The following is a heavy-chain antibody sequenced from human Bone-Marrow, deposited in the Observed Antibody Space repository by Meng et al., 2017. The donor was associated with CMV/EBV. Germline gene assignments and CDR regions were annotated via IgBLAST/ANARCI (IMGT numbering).Heavy chain of an antibody. J-gene: IGHJ6*02. CDR1: GFTFSSYA. Sequence: GESLKISCAASGFTFSSYAMHWVRQAPGKGLEWVAVISYDGSNKYYADSVKGRFTISRDNSKNTLYLQMNSLRAEDTAVYYCARWYVLGMDVCGQGTTVTVSS. CDR2: ISYDGSNK. D-gene: IGHD2-15*01. CDR3: ARWYVLGMDV. V-gene: IGHV3-30*04.